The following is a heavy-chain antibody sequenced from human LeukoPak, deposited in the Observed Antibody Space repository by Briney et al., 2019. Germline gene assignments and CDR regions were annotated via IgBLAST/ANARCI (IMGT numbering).Heavy chain of an antibody. J-gene: IGHJ3*02. CDR1: GFTFSSYS. D-gene: IGHD5-18*01. CDR2: ISSSSSYI. CDR3: ARAWIQLWSEPSAFDI. Sequence: GGSLRLSCAASGFTFSSYSMNWVRKAPGKGLEWVSSISSSSSYIYYADSLKGRFTISRDNAKNSLYLQMNSLRAEDTAVYYCARAWIQLWSEPSAFDIWGQGTMVTVSS. V-gene: IGHV3-21*01.